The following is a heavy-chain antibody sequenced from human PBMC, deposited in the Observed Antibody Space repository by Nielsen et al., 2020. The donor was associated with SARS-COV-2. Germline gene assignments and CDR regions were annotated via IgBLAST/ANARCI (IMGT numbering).Heavy chain of an antibody. D-gene: IGHD2-2*01. CDR1: GGSISTGSHY. CDR2: IYYSGST. Sequence: SETLSLTCIVSGGSISTGSHYWSWIRQPPGKGLEWIGYIYYSGSTSYNPSLKSRVTMSVNTSKNQFSLTVTSVTAADTAVYYCVRASTSSWYFDYWGQGTLVTVSS. V-gene: IGHV4-61*01. J-gene: IGHJ4*02. CDR3: VRASTSSWYFDY.